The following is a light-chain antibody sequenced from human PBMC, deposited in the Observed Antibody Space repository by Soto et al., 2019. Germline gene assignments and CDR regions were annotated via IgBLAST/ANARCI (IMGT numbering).Light chain of an antibody. J-gene: IGKJ3*01. CDR1: QSISNY. Sequence: DIQMTQSPSSLSATAGDRVTITCRASQSISNYLNWYQQKPGQAPNLLIYGASSLHSGGPSRYSGRGSGTDITLTISSLQPEDSATCYCQQGYSTPQFSFDPGNNVDI. V-gene: IGKV1-39*01. CDR2: GAS. CDR3: QQGYSTPQFS.